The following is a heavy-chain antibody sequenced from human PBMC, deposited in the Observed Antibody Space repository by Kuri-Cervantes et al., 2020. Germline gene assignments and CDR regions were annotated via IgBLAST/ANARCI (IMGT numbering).Heavy chain of an antibody. D-gene: IGHD3-9*01. CDR3: ARVPLLRYFDWLSENYYYYGMDV. V-gene: IGHV4-39*07. Sequence: SETLSLTCTVSGGSISSSSYYWGWIRQPPGKGLEWIGSIYYSGSTYYNPSLKSRVTISVDTSKNQFSLKLGSVTAADTAVYYCARVPLLRYFDWLSENYYYYGMDVWGQGTTVTVSS. CDR1: GGSISSSSYY. J-gene: IGHJ6*02. CDR2: IYYSGST.